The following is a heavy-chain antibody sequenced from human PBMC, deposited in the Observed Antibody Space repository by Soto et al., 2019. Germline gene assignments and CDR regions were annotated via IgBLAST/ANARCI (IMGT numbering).Heavy chain of an antibody. CDR1: GYTFTSYD. CDR3: ARVVAGGLLRETYYYCGMDV. J-gene: IGHJ6*02. CDR2: MNPNSGNT. Sequence: QVQLVQSGAEVKKPGASVKVSCKASGYTFTSYDINWVRQATGQGLEWMGWMNPNSGNTGYAQKFQGRGTMTRTTSISTAYMELSSLRSEDTAVYYCARVVAGGLLRETYYYCGMDVWGQGTTVTVSS. D-gene: IGHD1-26*01. V-gene: IGHV1-8*01.